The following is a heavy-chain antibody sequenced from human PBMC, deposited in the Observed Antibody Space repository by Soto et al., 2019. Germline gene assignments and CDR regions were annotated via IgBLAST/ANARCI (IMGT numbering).Heavy chain of an antibody. CDR2: INPNSGGT. V-gene: IGHV1-2*02. J-gene: IGHJ6*02. D-gene: IGHD2-2*02. CDR3: TRYCSSTDCYKNAMDV. CDR1: GYTFTGYY. Sequence: QVQLVQSGAELKKPGASVKVSCKASGYTFTGYYMHWVRQAPGQGLEWMGWINPNSGGTNYAQKFQGRVTMTRDTSISTAYMELSRLRSDDTAVYYCTRYCSSTDCYKNAMDVWGQGTTVTVSS.